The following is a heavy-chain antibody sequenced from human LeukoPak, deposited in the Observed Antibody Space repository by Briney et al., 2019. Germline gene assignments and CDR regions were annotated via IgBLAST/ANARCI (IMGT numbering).Heavy chain of an antibody. CDR3: ARDSFRVGATPCGY. CDR1: GYTFISYD. Sequence: ASVKVSCKASGYTFISYDINWVRQATGQRIEWMGWISAYNGNTNYAQKLQGRVTMTTDTSTSTAYMELRSLRSDDTAVYYCARDSFRVGATPCGYWGQGTLVTVSS. D-gene: IGHD1-26*01. CDR2: ISAYNGNT. J-gene: IGHJ4*02. V-gene: IGHV1-18*01.